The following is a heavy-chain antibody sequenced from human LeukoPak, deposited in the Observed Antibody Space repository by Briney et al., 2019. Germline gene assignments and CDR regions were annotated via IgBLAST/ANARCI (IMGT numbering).Heavy chain of an antibody. V-gene: IGHV4-59*12. CDR3: AREGFGDYDSSGYPY. J-gene: IGHJ4*02. Sequence: SETLSLTCTVSDDSISDYYRGWIRQPPGKGLEWIGYFYNSGRSTYNPSLKSRVTISADTSKNQFSLKLSSVTAADTAVYYCAREGFGDYDSSGYPYWGQGTLVTVSS. CDR2: FYNSGRS. D-gene: IGHD3-22*01. CDR1: DDSISDYY.